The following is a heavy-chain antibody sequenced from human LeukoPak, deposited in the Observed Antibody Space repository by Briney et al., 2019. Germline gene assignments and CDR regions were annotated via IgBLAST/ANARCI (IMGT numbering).Heavy chain of an antibody. CDR1: GYSISSGYY. CDR3: ARMAADTTIFGVVKGRYYFDY. D-gene: IGHD3-3*01. CDR2: IYHSGST. V-gene: IGHV4-38-2*01. Sequence: SETLSLTCAVSGYSISSGYYWGWIRQPPGKGLEWIGSIYHSGSTYYNPSLKSRVTISVGTSKNQFSLKLSSVTAADTAVYYCARMAADTTIFGVVKGRYYFDYWGQGTLVTVSS. J-gene: IGHJ4*02.